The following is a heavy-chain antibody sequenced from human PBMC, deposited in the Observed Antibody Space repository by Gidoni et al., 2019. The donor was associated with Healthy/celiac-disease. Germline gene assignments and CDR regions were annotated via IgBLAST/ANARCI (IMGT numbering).Heavy chain of an antibody. D-gene: IGHD1-7*01. CDR3: ATTSSGNWNYLVVDY. Sequence: QLQLQESGPGLVKPSETLSLTCPVSGGSISSSSYYRGWIRQPPGKGLEWIGSIYYSGSTYYNPSLKSRVTISVDTSKNQFSLKLSSVTAADTAVYYCATTSSGNWNYLVVDYWGQGTLVTVSS. V-gene: IGHV4-39*01. CDR2: IYYSGST. J-gene: IGHJ4*02. CDR1: GGSISSSSYY.